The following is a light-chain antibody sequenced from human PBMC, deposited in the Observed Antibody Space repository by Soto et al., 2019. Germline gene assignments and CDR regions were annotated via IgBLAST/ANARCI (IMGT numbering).Light chain of an antibody. CDR1: QTVIHNH. Sequence: EIVLTQSPDTLSLSPGERATLSCRASQTVIHNHLAWHQQKPGQTPRLLVYGASSRATGIPDRFSGSGSGTAFTLTISRLEPEDFALYFCQQYGNPRITFGQGTRLEIK. V-gene: IGKV3-20*01. J-gene: IGKJ5*01. CDR2: GAS. CDR3: QQYGNPRIT.